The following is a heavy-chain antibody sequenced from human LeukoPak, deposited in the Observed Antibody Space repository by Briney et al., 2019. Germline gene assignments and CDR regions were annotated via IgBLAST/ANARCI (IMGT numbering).Heavy chain of an antibody. CDR1: GYTFTSYD. CDR2: MNPNSGNT. CDR3: ARGLGYCSGGSCYHYYYYGMDV. V-gene: IGHV1-8*01. D-gene: IGHD2-15*01. J-gene: IGHJ6*02. Sequence: ASVKVSCKASGYTFTSYDINWVRQATGQGLEWMGWMNPNSGNTGYAQKFQGRVTMTRNTSISTAYMELSSLRSEDTAVYYCARGLGYCSGGSCYHYYYYGMDVWGQGTTVTVSS.